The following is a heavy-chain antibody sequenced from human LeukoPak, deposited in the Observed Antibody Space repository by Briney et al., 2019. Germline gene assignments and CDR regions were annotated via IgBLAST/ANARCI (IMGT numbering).Heavy chain of an antibody. V-gene: IGHV4-59*08. CDR2: IYYSGST. Sequence: PSETLSLTCTVSGGSISSYYWSWIRQPPGKGLEWIGYIYYSGSTNYNPSLKSRVTISVDTSKNQFSLKLSSVTAADTAVYYCARGYYDSSGYYFDYWGQGTLVTVSS. CDR3: ARGYYDSSGYYFDY. J-gene: IGHJ4*02. D-gene: IGHD3-22*01. CDR1: GGSISSYY.